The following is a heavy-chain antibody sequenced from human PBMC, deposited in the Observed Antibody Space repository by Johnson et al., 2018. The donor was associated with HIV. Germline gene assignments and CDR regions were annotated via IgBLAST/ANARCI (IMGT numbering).Heavy chain of an antibody. J-gene: IGHJ3*02. CDR1: GFTVSSNY. CDR3: ASTNIAAPTGSDAFDI. CDR2: IWYDGSNK. Sequence: VQLVESGGGLIQPGGSLRLSCAASGFTVSSNYMSWVRQAPGKGLEWVAVIWYDGSNKYYAESVKGRFTVSRDNSKNTLYLQMNSLRAEDTAVYYCASTNIAAPTGSDAFDIWGQGTMVTVSS. D-gene: IGHD6-13*01. V-gene: IGHV3-33*08.